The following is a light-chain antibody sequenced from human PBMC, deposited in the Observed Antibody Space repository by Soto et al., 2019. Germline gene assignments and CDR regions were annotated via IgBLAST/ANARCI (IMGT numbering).Light chain of an antibody. CDR1: QSVSSN. CDR2: GAS. CDR3: QQYNNWPPMYT. J-gene: IGKJ2*01. V-gene: IGKV3-15*01. Sequence: EIVMTQSPATLSVSPGERATLSCSASQSVSSNLAWYQQKPGQAPRLLIYGASTRATGVSARFSGSVSGTECTHTISSLQSEDFALYYCQQYNNWPPMYTFGQGTKLEIK.